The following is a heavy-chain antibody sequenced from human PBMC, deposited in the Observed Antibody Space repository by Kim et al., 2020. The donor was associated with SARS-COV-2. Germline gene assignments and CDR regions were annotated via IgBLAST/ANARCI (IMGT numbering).Heavy chain of an antibody. V-gene: IGHV3-48*02. CDR3: ARSTYYYGSGDNGN. CDR2: ISSSSSII. CDR1: GFTFRSYS. Sequence: GGSLRLSCAASGFTFRSYSMNWVRQAPGKGLEWVSYISSSSSIIYYADSVKGRFTISRDNAKNSLFLQMNSLRDEDTAVYYCARSTYYYGSGDNGNWGQGTMVIVSS. D-gene: IGHD3-10*01. J-gene: IGHJ3*01.